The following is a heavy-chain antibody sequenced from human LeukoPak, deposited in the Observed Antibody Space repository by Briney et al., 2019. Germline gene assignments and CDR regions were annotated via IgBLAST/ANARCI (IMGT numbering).Heavy chain of an antibody. Sequence: SETLSLTCTVSGGSISSGDYYWSWIRQLPGKGLEWIGYIYYSGSTYYNPSLKSRVTISVDTSKNQFSLKLSSVTAADTAVYYCARTYSSSWYGASDAFDIWGQGTMVTVSS. J-gene: IGHJ3*02. CDR1: GGSISSGDYY. D-gene: IGHD6-13*01. CDR2: IYYSGST. CDR3: ARTYSSSWYGASDAFDI. V-gene: IGHV4-30-4*01.